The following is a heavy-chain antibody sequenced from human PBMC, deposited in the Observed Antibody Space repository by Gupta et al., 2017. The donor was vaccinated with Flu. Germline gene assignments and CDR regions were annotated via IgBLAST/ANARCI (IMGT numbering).Heavy chain of an antibody. Sequence: SSSGYFWGWIRQPPGKGLEWIGSIYYNGDTTYNPSLKSRVSISVDTSNNQCSLELSSVTAADTAVYYCARHRSGTYYFGDFWGQGALVTVSS. CDR3: ARHRSGTYYFGDF. CDR1: SSSGYF. CDR2: IYYNGDT. D-gene: IGHD1-26*01. V-gene: IGHV4-39*01. J-gene: IGHJ4*02.